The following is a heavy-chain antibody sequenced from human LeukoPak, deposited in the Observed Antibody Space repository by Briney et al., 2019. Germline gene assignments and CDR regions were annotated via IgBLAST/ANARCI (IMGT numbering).Heavy chain of an antibody. CDR1: GFTFSSYS. CDR3: ARAPTRRDAFDI. CDR2: ISSSSSYI. Sequence: GGSLRLSCAASGFTFSSYSMNWVRQAPGKGLEWVSSISSSSSYIYYADSVKGRFTISRDNAKNSLYLQMNSLRAEDTAVYYCARAPTRRDAFDIWGQGTMVTVSS. V-gene: IGHV3-21*01. J-gene: IGHJ3*02. D-gene: IGHD5-24*01.